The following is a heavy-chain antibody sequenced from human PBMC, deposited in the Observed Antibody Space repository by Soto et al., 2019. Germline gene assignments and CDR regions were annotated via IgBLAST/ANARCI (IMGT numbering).Heavy chain of an antibody. CDR3: ARDYYYGMDV. CDR1: WDSVSSDSAA. CDR2: TYYRSKWYN. Sequence: SQTLSLTCAISWDSVSSDSAAWNWIRQSPSRGLEWLGRTYYRSKWYNDYAVSMKSRIIISPDTPKNQFSLQLNSVTPEDTAVYFCARDYYYGMDVWGQGTTVTVSS. V-gene: IGHV6-1*01. J-gene: IGHJ6*02.